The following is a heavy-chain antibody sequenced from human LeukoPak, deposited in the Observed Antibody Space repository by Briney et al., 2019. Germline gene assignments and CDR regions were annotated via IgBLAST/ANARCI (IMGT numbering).Heavy chain of an antibody. CDR1: GGSISSGGYY. D-gene: IGHD4-17*01. CDR3: ARWVGAGYYYMDA. Sequence: SETLSLTCTVSGGSISSGGYYWSGIRQHPGKGLEWIGYIYYSGSTYYNPSLKSRVTMSVDTSKNQFSLKLSSVTAADTAVYYCARWVGAGYYYMDAWGKGTTVTVSS. CDR2: IYYSGST. V-gene: IGHV4-31*03. J-gene: IGHJ6*03.